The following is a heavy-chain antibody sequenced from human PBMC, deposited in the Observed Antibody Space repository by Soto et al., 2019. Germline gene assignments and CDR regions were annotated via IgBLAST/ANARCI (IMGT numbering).Heavy chain of an antibody. V-gene: IGHV2-5*01. CDR3: ARGLATLPVFAFDI. CDR2: IYWSGDE. Sequence: GSGSTLVNPTQTLTLTCSFSGFSLSTSGVGVGWIRQSPGKALEWLALIYWSGDEHYRPSLKSRLSIIKDTSKNHVVLIMTDMDPVDTATYYCARGLATLPVFAFDIWGQGTMVTVSS. D-gene: IGHD6-6*01. J-gene: IGHJ3*02. CDR1: GFSLSTSGVG.